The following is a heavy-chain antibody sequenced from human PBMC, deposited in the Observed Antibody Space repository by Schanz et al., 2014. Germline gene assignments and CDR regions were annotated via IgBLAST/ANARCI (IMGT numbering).Heavy chain of an antibody. J-gene: IGHJ6*03. CDR2: MSWNAGSL. CDR3: ARDHQWLARYYMDV. V-gene: IGHV3-9*01. CDR1: GFPFNEYG. D-gene: IGHD6-19*01. Sequence: EVQLVESGGGLVQPGRSLRLSCAASGFPFNEYGMLWVRQAPGKGLEWVSGMSWNAGSLGYGDSVKGRFTISRDNAKNSLYLQMNSLTAEDTAVYYCARDHQWLARYYMDVWGKGTTVTVSS.